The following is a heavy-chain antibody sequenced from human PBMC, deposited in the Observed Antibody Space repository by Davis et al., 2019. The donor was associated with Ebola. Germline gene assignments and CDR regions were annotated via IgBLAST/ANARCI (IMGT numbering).Heavy chain of an antibody. CDR3: ARHLSYSSSWYYYGMDV. J-gene: IGHJ6*02. CDR2: IYPGDSDT. V-gene: IGHV5-51*01. D-gene: IGHD6-13*01. CDR1: GYSFTSYW. Sequence: GGSLRLSCKGSGYSFTSYWIGWVRQMPGKGLEWMRIIYPGDSDTRDSPSFQGQVTISADKSISTAYLQWSSLKASDTAMYYCARHLSYSSSWYYYGMDVWGQGTTVTVSS.